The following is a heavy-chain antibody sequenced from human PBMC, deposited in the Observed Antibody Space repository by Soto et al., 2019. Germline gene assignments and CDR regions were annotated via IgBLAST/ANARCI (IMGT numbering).Heavy chain of an antibody. V-gene: IGHV4-30-4*01. CDR1: GDSISTADYS. CDR2: IYYSGNT. J-gene: IGHJ4*02. CDR3: ARGIYSTSSFFDS. D-gene: IGHD6-6*01. Sequence: QVQLQESGPGLVKPSQTLSLTCTVSGDSISTADYSWNWIRQPPGKGLEWIGYIYYSGNTYYIPSLKSRVTISVDTSKNQISLKLNSVTAADTAVYYCARGIYSTSSFFDSWGQGTLVTVSS.